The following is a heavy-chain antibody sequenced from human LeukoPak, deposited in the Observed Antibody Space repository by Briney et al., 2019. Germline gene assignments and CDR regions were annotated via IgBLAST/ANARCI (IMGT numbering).Heavy chain of an antibody. CDR2: IKNKTGGGTT. CDR1: GFTFGDYL. CDR3: TTDRYYGSGSYSD. D-gene: IGHD3-10*01. V-gene: IGHV3-15*01. Sequence: GGSLRLSCTASGFTFGDYLMSWFRQAPGKGLEWVGRIKNKTGGGTTHYAAPVKGRFTISRDDSKNTLYLQMNSLKTEDTAVYYCTTDRYYGSGSYSDWGQGTLVTVSS. J-gene: IGHJ4*02.